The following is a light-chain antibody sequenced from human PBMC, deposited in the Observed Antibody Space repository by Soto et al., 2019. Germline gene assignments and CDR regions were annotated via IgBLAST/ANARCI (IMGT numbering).Light chain of an antibody. CDR2: GAS. V-gene: IGKV3-20*01. CDR1: QSVISTH. CDR3: QQYGTSPFT. J-gene: IGKJ3*01. Sequence: ENVLTQSPGTLSLSPGERATLSCRAGQSVISTHLAWYQQKPGQGPRLLIYGASSRATGIPDRFSGSGSGTNFTLTISRLAPEDFAVYYCQQYGTSPFTFGPGTQVEMK.